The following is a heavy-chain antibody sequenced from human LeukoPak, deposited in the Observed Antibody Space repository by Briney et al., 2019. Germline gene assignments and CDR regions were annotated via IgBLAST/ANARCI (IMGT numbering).Heavy chain of an antibody. CDR1: GGSMSNYY. CDR3: ARRPAYYDSSGFDY. D-gene: IGHD3-22*01. Sequence: PSETLSLTCTVSGGSMSNYYWSWIRQPPGKGLEWIGYIYYSGSTNYNSSLESRVTISVDTSKNQFSLNLSSVTAADTAVYYCARRPAYYDSSGFDYWGQGSLVTVSS. J-gene: IGHJ4*02. V-gene: IGHV4-59*12. CDR2: IYYSGST.